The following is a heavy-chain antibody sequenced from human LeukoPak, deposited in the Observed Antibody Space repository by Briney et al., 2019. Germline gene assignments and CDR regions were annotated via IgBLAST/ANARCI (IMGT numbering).Heavy chain of an antibody. Sequence: PGGSLRLSCAASGFTFSSYSMNWVRQAPGKGLEWVSYLSPSSSTIYYADSVKGRFTISRDNSKNTLYLQMNSLRAEDTAVYYCAKDLYTGSWYYGMDVWGQGTTVTVSS. D-gene: IGHD6-6*01. J-gene: IGHJ6*02. CDR2: LSPSSSTI. CDR3: AKDLYTGSWYYGMDV. V-gene: IGHV3-48*01. CDR1: GFTFSSYS.